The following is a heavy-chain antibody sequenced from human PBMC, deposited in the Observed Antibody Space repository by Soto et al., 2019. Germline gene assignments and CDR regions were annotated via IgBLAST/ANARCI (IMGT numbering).Heavy chain of an antibody. CDR1: GFSFSSDA. CDR3: AKDCYGSGTDYFYGMDV. D-gene: IGHD3-10*01. CDR2: MTAGGGST. V-gene: IGHV3-23*01. Sequence: LRLSSTASGFSFSSDAMTWVRQAPGKAPEWVSSMTAGGGSTYHADSVKGRFTISRDNSKNTLYLQMNSLRAEDTAVYYCAKDCYGSGTDYFYGMDVRGQGTTVTVSS. J-gene: IGHJ6*02.